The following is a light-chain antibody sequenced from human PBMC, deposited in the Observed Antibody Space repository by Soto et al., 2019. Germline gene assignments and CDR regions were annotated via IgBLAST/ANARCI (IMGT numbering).Light chain of an antibody. CDR1: SSNIGAGYD. CDR2: GNS. V-gene: IGLV1-40*01. CDR3: ASDDVSPLAPQD. J-gene: IGLJ1*01. Sequence: QSVLTQPPSVSGAPGQRVTISCTGSSSNIGAGYDVHWYQQLPGTAPKLLIYGNSNRPSGVPDRFPGSKPGTSASLAITGLQHEDEANYYTASDDVSPLAPQDFGTRT.